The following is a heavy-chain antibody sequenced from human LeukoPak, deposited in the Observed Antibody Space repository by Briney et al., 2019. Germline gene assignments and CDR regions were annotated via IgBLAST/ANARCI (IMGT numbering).Heavy chain of an antibody. Sequence: GGSLRLSCATSGFTFRNYGMHWVRQAPGKGLEWVAIIYYDGSNQYYADSVKGRFTISRDNSKNTLYLQMNSLRAEDTAVYYCARDNYGSGSNYYYGMDVWGKGTTVTVSS. J-gene: IGHJ6*04. CDR1: GFTFRNYG. CDR3: ARDNYGSGSNYYYGMDV. CDR2: IYYDGSNQ. V-gene: IGHV3-33*01. D-gene: IGHD3-10*01.